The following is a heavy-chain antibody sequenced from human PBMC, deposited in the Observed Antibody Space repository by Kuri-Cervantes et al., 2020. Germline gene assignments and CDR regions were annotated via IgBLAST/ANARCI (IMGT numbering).Heavy chain of an antibody. CDR1: GGSFSAYF. V-gene: IGHV4-34*01. J-gene: IGHJ4*02. CDR3: ARGDFEY. CDR2: INHSGST. Sequence: PETLSLTCAVYGGSFSAYFWSWIRQPPGKGPEWIGEINHSGSTYYNPSRKSRITISVDTSKNQFSLKLSAMTAADTAVYFCARGDFEYWGRGTLVTVSS.